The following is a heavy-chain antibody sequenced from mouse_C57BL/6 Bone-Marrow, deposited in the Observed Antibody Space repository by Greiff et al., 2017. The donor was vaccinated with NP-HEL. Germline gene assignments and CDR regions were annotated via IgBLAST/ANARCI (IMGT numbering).Heavy chain of an antibody. J-gene: IGHJ4*01. CDR3: TKGNGSSYGAMDY. Sequence: VQLHQSGAELVRPGASVKLSCTASGFNIKDDYMHWVKQRPEQGLEWIGWIDPENGDTEYASKFQGKATITADTSSNTAYLQLSSLTSEDTAVYYCTKGNGSSYGAMDYWGQGTSVTVSS. V-gene: IGHV14-4*01. CDR1: GFNIKDDY. D-gene: IGHD1-1*01. CDR2: IDPENGDT.